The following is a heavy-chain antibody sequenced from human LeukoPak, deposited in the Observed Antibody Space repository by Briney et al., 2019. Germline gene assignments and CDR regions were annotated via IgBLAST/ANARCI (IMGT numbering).Heavy chain of an antibody. CDR3: ARDEMGGSYQIGAFDI. CDR2: ISYDGSYK. J-gene: IGHJ3*02. V-gene: IGHV3-30*03. D-gene: IGHD1-26*01. Sequence: GGSLRLSCAASGFTFSSYGMHWVRQAPGKGLEWVALISYDGSYKYYADSVKGRFTISRDNAKNSLYLQMNSLRAEDTAVYYCARDEMGGSYQIGAFDIWGQGTMVTVSS. CDR1: GFTFSSYG.